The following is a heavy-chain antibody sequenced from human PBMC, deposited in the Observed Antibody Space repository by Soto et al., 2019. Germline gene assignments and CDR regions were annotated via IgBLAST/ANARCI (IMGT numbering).Heavy chain of an antibody. Sequence: SETLSLTCTVSGGSISGNYWTWIRQPPGKGLEWIGYIYYSGSTNYNPSLKSRVTISVDTSKNQFSLKLSSVTAADTAVYYCARVRRDGYNYYFDYWGQGTLVTVSS. V-gene: IGHV4-59*01. J-gene: IGHJ4*02. D-gene: IGHD5-12*01. CDR1: GGSISGNY. CDR3: ARVRRDGYNYYFDY. CDR2: IYYSGST.